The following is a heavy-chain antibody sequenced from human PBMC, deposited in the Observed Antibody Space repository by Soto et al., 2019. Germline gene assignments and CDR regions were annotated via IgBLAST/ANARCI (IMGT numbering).Heavy chain of an antibody. Sequence: SETLSLTCTVSGGSISSSSYYWGWIRQPPGKGLEWIGSIYYSGSTYYNPSLKSRVTISVDTSKNQFSLKLSSVTAADTAVYYCASPHYSSDYGDNSIDYWGQGTLVTVSS. CDR2: IYYSGST. V-gene: IGHV4-39*01. J-gene: IGHJ4*02. CDR3: ASPHYSSDYGDNSIDY. CDR1: GGSISSSSYY. D-gene: IGHD4-17*01.